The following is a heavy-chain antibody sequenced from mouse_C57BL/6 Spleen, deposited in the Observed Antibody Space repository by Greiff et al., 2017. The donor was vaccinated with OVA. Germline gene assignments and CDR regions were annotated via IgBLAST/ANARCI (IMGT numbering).Heavy chain of an antibody. CDR1: GYTFTSYW. CDR3: ARYYGSTDWYFDV. D-gene: IGHD1-1*01. CDR2: IHPNSGST. Sequence: QVQLQQPGAELVKPGASVKLSCKASGYTFTSYWMHWVKQRPGQGLEWIGMIHPNSGSTNYNEKFKSKATLTVDKSSSTAYMQLSSLTSEVSAVYYCARYYGSTDWYFDVWGTGTTVTVSS. V-gene: IGHV1-64*01. J-gene: IGHJ1*03.